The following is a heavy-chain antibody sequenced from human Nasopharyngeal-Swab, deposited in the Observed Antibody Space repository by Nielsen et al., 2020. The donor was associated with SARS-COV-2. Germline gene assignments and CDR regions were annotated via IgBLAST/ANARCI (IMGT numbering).Heavy chain of an antibody. J-gene: IGHJ4*02. CDR1: GGSISSSKW. CDR2: IYHSGST. Sequence: SETLSLTCAVSGGSISSSKWWSWVRQPPGKGLEWIGEIYHSGSTNYNPSLKSRVTISVDTSKNQFSLKLSSVTAADTAVYYCARAPVWDDYVWGSYRSAAFDYWGQGTLVTVSS. V-gene: IGHV4-4*02. CDR3: ARAPVWDDYVWGSYRSAAFDY. D-gene: IGHD3-16*02.